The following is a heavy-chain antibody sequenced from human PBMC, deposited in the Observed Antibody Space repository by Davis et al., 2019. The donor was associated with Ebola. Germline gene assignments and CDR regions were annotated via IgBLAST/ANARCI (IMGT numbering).Heavy chain of an antibody. D-gene: IGHD3-22*01. J-gene: IGHJ6*03. V-gene: IGHV4-31*03. CDR1: GGSIYSGGYY. CDR3: ARDLRYDSSGYDYYFYMDV. Sequence: PSETLSLTCTVSGGSIYSGGYYWSWIRQHPGKGLEWIGYIYYSGSTYYKPSLKSRVTISLDTSKNKFSLNLYSVTAADTAVYYCARDLRYDSSGYDYYFYMDVWGKGTTVTVSS. CDR2: IYYSGST.